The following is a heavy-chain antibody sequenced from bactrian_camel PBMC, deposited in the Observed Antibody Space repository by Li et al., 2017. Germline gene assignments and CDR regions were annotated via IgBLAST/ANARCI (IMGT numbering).Heavy chain of an antibody. CDR2: VDSDGNT. J-gene: IGHJ6*01. CDR3: VADILENCYQPYDHTDFPY. Sequence: HVQLVESGGDSVQPGGSLRLSCVISKITVNRYCSGWFRQSPGKEREEVATVDSDGNTDYANSVKGRFTISQDDDKNILYLQMNSLKPEDSGTYFCVADILENCYQPYDHTDFPYWGQGTQFTVS. D-gene: IGHD1*01. V-gene: IGHV3S53*01. CDR1: KITVNRYC.